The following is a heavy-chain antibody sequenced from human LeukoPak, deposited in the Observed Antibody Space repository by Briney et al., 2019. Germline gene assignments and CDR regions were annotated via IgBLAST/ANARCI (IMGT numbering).Heavy chain of an antibody. CDR2: FDPEDGET. J-gene: IGHJ4*02. CDR1: GYTLTQLS. CDR3: ATPPRYSSGWYGFDY. D-gene: IGHD6-19*01. V-gene: IGHV1-24*01. Sequence: ASVKVSCKVSGYTLTQLSMHWVRQAPGKGLEWMGGFDPEDGETIYAQKFQGRVTMTEDTSTDTAYMELSSLRSEDTAVYYCATPPRYSSGWYGFDYWGQGTLVTVSS.